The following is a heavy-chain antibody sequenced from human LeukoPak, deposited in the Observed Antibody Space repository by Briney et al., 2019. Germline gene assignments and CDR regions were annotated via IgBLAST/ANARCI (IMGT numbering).Heavy chain of an antibody. Sequence: ETLSLTCTVSGGSISSYYWSWIRQPPGKGLEWVSQIDGSGGAIYYADSVRGRFAISRDNSKNTLFLQMNSLRAEDTAVYYCALQGGDARLTKLRGVVIHSFHYWGQGTLVTVSS. CDR3: ALQGGDARLTKLRGVVIHSFHY. D-gene: IGHD3-10*01. J-gene: IGHJ4*02. CDR2: IDGSGGAI. CDR1: GGSISSYY. V-gene: IGHV3-23*01.